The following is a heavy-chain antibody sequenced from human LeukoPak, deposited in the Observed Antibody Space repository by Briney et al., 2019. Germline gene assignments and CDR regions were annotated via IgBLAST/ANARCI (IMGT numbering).Heavy chain of an antibody. Sequence: SETLSLTCTVSGGSICSGDYYRRWIRQPPGKGLEWIGHIYYSGSTYYSPSLKSRVTISVDTSKNQFSLKLSSVNAADTAVYYCAREFYGMDVWGQGTTVTVSS. CDR3: AREFYGMDV. V-gene: IGHV4-30-4*01. CDR1: GGSICSGDYY. J-gene: IGHJ6*02. CDR2: IYYSGST.